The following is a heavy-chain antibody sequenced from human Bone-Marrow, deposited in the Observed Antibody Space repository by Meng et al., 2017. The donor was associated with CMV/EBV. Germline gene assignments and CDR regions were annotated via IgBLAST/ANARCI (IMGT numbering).Heavy chain of an antibody. J-gene: IGHJ6*02. Sequence: GESLKISCAASGFTFSSYWMSWVRQAPGKGLEWVANIKQDGSEKYYVDSVKGRFTISRDNAKNSLYPQMNSLRAEDTAVYYCARVLLPHYCSSTSCYSPYYYYYGMDVWGQGTTVTVSS. D-gene: IGHD2-2*02. CDR1: GFTFSSYW. CDR3: ARVLLPHYCSSTSCYSPYYYYYGMDV. V-gene: IGHV3-7*01. CDR2: IKQDGSEK.